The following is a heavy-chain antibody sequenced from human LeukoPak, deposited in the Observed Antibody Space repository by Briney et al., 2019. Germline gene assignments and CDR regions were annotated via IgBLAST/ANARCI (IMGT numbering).Heavy chain of an antibody. J-gene: IGHJ3*02. D-gene: IGHD1-26*01. CDR2: IYYSGST. V-gene: IGHV4-59*01. Sequence: SETLSLTCTVSGGSISSYYWSWIRQPPGKGLEWIGYIYYSGSTNYNPSLKSRVTISVDTSKNQFSLKLSSVTAADTAVYYCARDRVGATSGIDIWGQGTMVTVSS. CDR3: ARDRVGATSGIDI. CDR1: GGSISSYY.